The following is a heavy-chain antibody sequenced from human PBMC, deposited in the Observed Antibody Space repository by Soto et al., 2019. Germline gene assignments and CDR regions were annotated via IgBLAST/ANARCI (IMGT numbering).Heavy chain of an antibody. CDR1: GFTFSGSA. CDR2: IRSKANSYAT. Sequence: GGSLRLSCAASGFTFSGSAMHWVRQASGKGLEWVGRIRSKANSYATAYVASVKGRFTISRDDSKNTAYLQMNSLKTEDTAVYYCTSQGYSYGFDYWGQGXLVTVSS. D-gene: IGHD5-18*01. J-gene: IGHJ4*02. CDR3: TSQGYSYGFDY. V-gene: IGHV3-73*01.